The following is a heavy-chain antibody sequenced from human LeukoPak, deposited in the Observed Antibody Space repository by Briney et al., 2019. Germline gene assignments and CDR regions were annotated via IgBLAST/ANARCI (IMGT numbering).Heavy chain of an antibody. D-gene: IGHD6-13*01. V-gene: IGHV3-49*04. Sequence: GGSLRLSCAASGFAFSRYWMTWVRQAPGKGLEWVGFIRSKAYGGTTEYAASVKGRFTISRDDSKTIAYLQISSLKTEDTAVYYCTRDTEYYSTTLDYWGQGTLVTVSS. CDR3: TRDTEYYSTTLDY. J-gene: IGHJ4*02. CDR1: GFAFSRYW. CDR2: IRSKAYGGTT.